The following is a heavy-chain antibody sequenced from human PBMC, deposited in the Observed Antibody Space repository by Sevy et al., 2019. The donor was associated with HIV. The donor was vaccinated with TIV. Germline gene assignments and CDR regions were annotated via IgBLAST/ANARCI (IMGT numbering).Heavy chain of an antibody. D-gene: IGHD2-2*01. CDR3: ARDPGGLPAAMMGWFDP. V-gene: IGHV1-3*04. CDR1: GYTFSYYA. J-gene: IGHJ5*02. CDR2: INTANGNT. Sequence: ASVKDSCKASGYTFSYYAVHWVRQAPGQRLEWMGWINTANGNTKYSQKFQGRLTITRDTSASIVYMQLSSLRSEDTAVYYCARDPGGLPAAMMGWFDPWGQGTLVTVSS.